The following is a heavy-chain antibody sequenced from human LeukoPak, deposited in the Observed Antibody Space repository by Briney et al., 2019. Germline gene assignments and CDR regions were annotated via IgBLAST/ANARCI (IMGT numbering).Heavy chain of an antibody. CDR1: GCTFSSYA. V-gene: IGHV3-23*01. CDR2: ISGSGGST. CDR3: AKDLPRYTTDIVVVPAAYGMDV. Sequence: GGSLRLSCAASGCTFSSYAMSWVRQAPGKGLEWVSAISGSGGSTYYADSVKGRFTISRDNSKNTLYLQMNSLRAEDTAVYYCAKDLPRYTTDIVVVPAAYGMDVWGQGTTVTVSS. D-gene: IGHD2-2*01. J-gene: IGHJ6*02.